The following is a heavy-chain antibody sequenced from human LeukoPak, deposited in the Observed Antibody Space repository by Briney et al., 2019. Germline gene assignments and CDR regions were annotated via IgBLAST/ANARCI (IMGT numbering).Heavy chain of an antibody. CDR1: GYTFTGYY. D-gene: IGHD3-22*01. J-gene: IGHJ4*02. CDR2: INPNSGGT. CDR3: ARVPDSSGYYYLYYFDY. V-gene: IGHV1-2*02. Sequence: ASVKVSCKASGYTFTGYYMHWVRQAPGQGLEWMGWINPNSGGTNYAQKFQGGVTMTRDTPISTAYMELSRLRSDDTAVYYCARVPDSSGYYYLYYFDYWGQGTLVTVSS.